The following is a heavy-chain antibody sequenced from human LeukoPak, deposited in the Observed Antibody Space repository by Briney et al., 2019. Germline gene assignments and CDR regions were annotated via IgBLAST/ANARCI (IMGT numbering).Heavy chain of an antibody. CDR1: GLIFRNYA. CDR3: AKGGHYSFFDY. CDR2: ISGDGTET. V-gene: IGHV3-23*01. Sequence: GGSLRLSCTASGLIFRNYAMNWVRQAPRKGLEWVSTISGDGTETFYADSVKGRFTISRDNSKNTHYLQMSSLRAEDMGIYYCAKGGHYSFFDYWGQGTLVTVSS. D-gene: IGHD4-11*01. J-gene: IGHJ4*02.